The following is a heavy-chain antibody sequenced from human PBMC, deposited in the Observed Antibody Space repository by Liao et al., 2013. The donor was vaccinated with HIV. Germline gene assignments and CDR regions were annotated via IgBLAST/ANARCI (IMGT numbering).Heavy chain of an antibody. V-gene: IGHV4-34*01. CDR1: GGSFSTYY. CDR2: INHSGST. J-gene: IGHJ1*01. CDR3: ARGMGYTSGWYFAFFQH. Sequence: QVQLQQWGAGLLKPSETLSLTCAVSGGSFSTYYWSWIRQSPGKGLEWIGEINHSGSTNYNPSLKSRVTISVDTSKNQFSLKLSSVTAADTAVYYCARGMGYTSGWYFAFFQHWGPGDP. D-gene: IGHD6-19*01.